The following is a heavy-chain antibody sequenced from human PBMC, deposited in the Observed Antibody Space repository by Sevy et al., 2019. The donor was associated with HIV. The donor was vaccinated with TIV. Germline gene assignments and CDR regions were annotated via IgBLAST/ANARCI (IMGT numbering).Heavy chain of an antibody. CDR3: AGGGRRGDNWFDP. J-gene: IGHJ5*02. Sequence: SETLSLTCTVSGGSISSYYWSWIRQPPGKGLEWIGYIYYSGSTNYNPSLKSRVTISVDTSKNQFSLKLSSVTAADTAVYYCAGGGRRGDNWFDPWGQGTLVTVSS. CDR1: GGSISSYY. V-gene: IGHV4-59*01. CDR2: IYYSGST. D-gene: IGHD3-16*01.